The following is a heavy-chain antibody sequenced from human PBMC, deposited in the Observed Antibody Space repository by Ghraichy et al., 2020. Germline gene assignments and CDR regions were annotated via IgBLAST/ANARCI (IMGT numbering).Heavy chain of an antibody. Sequence: GSLRLSCAASGFTFKTYSMNWVRQAPGQGLEWVSFILGSGKTTYYADSVKGRFTISRDNSKNTLFLQMNSLRAEDTAVYYCAKDVRPDGVYDIDHWGQGTLVTVSS. D-gene: IGHD5/OR15-5a*01. CDR3: AKDVRPDGVYDIDH. V-gene: IGHV3-23*01. CDR1: GFTFKTYS. CDR2: ILGSGKTT. J-gene: IGHJ4*02.